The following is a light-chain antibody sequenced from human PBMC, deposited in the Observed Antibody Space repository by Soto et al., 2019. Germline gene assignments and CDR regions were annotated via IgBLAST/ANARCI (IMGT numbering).Light chain of an antibody. J-gene: IGKJ5*01. Sequence: DIQMTQSPSSLSASVGDRVTFTCRASQDIGHSLAWYQQKPGKSIQLLIYGASTLHSGVPSRFSGSGSGTDFTLKISRVEAEDVGVYYCMQALQIPSGITFGQGTRLEIK. CDR2: GAS. V-gene: IGKV1-27*01. CDR1: QDIGHS. CDR3: MQALQIPSGIT.